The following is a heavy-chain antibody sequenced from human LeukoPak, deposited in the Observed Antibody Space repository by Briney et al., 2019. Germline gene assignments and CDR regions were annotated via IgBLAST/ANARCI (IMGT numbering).Heavy chain of an antibody. V-gene: IGHV4-59*01. J-gene: IGHJ5*02. CDR2: IYYGGST. D-gene: IGHD3-9*01. CDR3: ARVSRYYDILTGYQNWFDP. Sequence: PGGSLRLSCTVSGGSISSYYWSWIRQPPGKGLEWIGYIYYGGSTNYNPSHKSRVTISVDTSKNQFSLKLSSVTAADTAVYYCARVSRYYDILTGYQNWFDPWGQGTLVTVSS. CDR1: GGSISSYY.